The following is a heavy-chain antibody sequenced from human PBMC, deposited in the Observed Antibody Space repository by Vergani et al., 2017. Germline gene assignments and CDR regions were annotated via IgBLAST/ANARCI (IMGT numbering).Heavy chain of an antibody. CDR1: GGSISSGGYS. CDR2: IYHSGST. D-gene: IGHD6-6*01. J-gene: IGHJ3*02. V-gene: IGHV4-30-2*01. Sequence: QLQLQESGSGLVKPSQTLSLTCAVSGGSISSGGYSWSRIRQPPGKGLEWIGYIYHSGSTYYNPSLKSRVTISVDRSKNQFSRKLISVTAADTAVNYCARKLSRSSDVGAFDIWGQGTMVTVSS. CDR3: ARKLSRSSDVGAFDI.